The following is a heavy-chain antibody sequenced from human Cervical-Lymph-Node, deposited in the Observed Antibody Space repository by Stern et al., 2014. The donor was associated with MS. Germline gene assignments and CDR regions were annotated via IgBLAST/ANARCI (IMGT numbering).Heavy chain of an antibody. CDR1: GYTFTNTG. D-gene: IGHD1-1*01. CDR2: VSTYNGNT. V-gene: IGHV1-18*01. Sequence: MQLVESGAEVKKPGASVKVSCKASGYTFTNTGINWVRLAPGQGPEWMGWVSTYNGNTKYAQKLQGRVTMTTDTSTSTAYMELRSMRSDDTAVYYCARGDDKTSYDYWGQGTLVTVSS. CDR3: ARGDDKTSYDY. J-gene: IGHJ4*02.